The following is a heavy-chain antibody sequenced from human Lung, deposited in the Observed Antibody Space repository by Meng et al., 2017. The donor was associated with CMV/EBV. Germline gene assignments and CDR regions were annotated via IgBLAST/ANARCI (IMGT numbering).Heavy chain of an antibody. V-gene: IGHV3-20*04. CDR1: GFTFDDYG. CDR2: INWNGGST. CDR3: AREEYSSSSQAGQYYYYYYGMDV. D-gene: IGHD6-6*01. Sequence: ESXKISXAASGFTFDDYGMSWVRQAPGKGLEWVSGINWNGGSTGYADSVKGRFTISRDNAKNSLYLQMNSLRAEDTALYYCAREEYSSSSQAGQYYYYYYGMDVWGQGTXVTVSS. J-gene: IGHJ6*02.